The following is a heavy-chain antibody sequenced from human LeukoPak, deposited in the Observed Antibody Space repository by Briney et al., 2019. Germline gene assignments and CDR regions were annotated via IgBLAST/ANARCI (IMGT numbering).Heavy chain of an antibody. Sequence: GQSLNISCMVSAYRFTSYWIAWARQVAGKGLDWMGAIYSGDSDTTYSPSSQGQATISADKTITTAYLLWSSLKASHTTIYYSTRRTLVDPHYYCYLDVWGKGTTVTV. V-gene: IGHV5-51*01. CDR2: IYSGDSDT. CDR3: TRRTLVDPHYYCYLDV. J-gene: IGHJ6*03. CDR1: AYRFTSYW. D-gene: IGHD1-26*01.